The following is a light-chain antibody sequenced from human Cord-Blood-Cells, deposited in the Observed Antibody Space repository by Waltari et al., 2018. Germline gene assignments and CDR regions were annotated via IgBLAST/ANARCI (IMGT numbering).Light chain of an antibody. CDR3: CSYAGSSTDVV. CDR2: EGS. V-gene: IGLV2-23*01. CDR1: SSDVGSYNL. J-gene: IGLJ2*01. Sequence: QSARTQPASVSGSPGQSITIPCPGTSSDVGSYNLVPWYQQHPGKAPKLMIYEGSKRPSGVSNRFSGSKSGNTASLTISGLQAEDEADYYCCSYAGSSTDVVFGGGTKLTVL.